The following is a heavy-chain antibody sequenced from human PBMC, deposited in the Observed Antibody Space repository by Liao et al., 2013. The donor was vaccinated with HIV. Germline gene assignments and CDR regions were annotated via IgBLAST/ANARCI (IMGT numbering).Heavy chain of an antibody. J-gene: IGHJ1*01. D-gene: IGHD3-22*01. V-gene: IGHV4-4*07. CDR3: ARGRYYYDSINEYFHH. Sequence: QVQLQESGPGLVKPSETLSLTCTVSGDSISYYYWSWIRQSAGKGLEWIGRIYSSGTTNYNPSLKSRVTMSVDTSKNQFSLNLTSVTAADTAVYYCARGRYYYDSINEYFHHWARAPRSPSPQ. CDR2: IYSSGTT. CDR1: GDSISYYY.